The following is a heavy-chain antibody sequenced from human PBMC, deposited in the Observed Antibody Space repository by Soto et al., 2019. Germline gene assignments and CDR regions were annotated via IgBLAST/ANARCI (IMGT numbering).Heavy chain of an antibody. CDR1: GGTFSSYA. D-gene: IGHD3-9*01. Sequence: GASVKVSCKASGGTFSSYAISWVRQAPGQGLEWMGGIIPNYGTANYAQKFQGRVTMTADTSTSTAYMELSSLRSDDTAVYYCARSGLLRYFDWSPTNNWFDPWGQGTLVTVSS. CDR2: IIPNYGTA. V-gene: IGHV1-69*06. J-gene: IGHJ5*02. CDR3: ARSGLLRYFDWSPTNNWFDP.